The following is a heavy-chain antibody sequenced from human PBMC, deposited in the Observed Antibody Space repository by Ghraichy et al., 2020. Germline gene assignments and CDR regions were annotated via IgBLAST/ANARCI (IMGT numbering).Heavy chain of an antibody. CDR3: VPRGGSYYAYDY. D-gene: IGHD3-10*01. Sequence: GGSLRLSCAASGFTFSSYAMTWVRQAPGKGLEWVSSISAGGGGSKYYANSVKGRFTIYRDNSKNTLYLQLNSLRVEDTAVYYCVPRGGSYYAYDYRGQGTLVIVSS. CDR2: ISAGGGGSK. V-gene: IGHV3-23*01. J-gene: IGHJ4*02. CDR1: GFTFSSYA.